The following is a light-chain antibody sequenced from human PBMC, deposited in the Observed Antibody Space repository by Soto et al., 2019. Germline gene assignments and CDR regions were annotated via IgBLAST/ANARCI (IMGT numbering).Light chain of an antibody. J-gene: IGLJ1*01. CDR1: ISDVGSSNL. CDR3: CSYVGARRYV. V-gene: IGLV2-23*01. Sequence: QSVLTQPASVSGSPGQSITISCAGSISDVGSSNLVSWYQQHPGKVPKLLIYEGNRRPSGVSSRFSGSNSGKTASLTISGLQAEDEADYYCCSYVGARRYVFVIATKVTVL. CDR2: EGN.